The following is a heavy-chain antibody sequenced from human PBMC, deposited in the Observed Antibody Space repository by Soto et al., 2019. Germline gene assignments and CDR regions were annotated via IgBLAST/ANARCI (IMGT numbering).Heavy chain of an antibody. D-gene: IGHD3-22*01. CDR3: ADSSGYYFPAFDI. CDR2: ISGSGGST. J-gene: IGHJ3*02. Sequence: EVQLLESGGGLVQPGGSLRLSCAASGFTFSSYAMSWVRQAPGKGLEWVSAISGSGGSTYYADCVKGRFTISRDNSKNTLYLQMNSLRAEDTAVYYCADSSGYYFPAFDIWGQGTMVTVSS. V-gene: IGHV3-23*01. CDR1: GFTFSSYA.